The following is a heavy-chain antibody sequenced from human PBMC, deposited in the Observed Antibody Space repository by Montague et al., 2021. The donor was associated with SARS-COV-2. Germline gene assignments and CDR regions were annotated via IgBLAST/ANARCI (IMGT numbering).Heavy chain of an antibody. V-gene: IGHV4-59*08. Sequence: SETLSLTCTVSGDSISGYFWSWIRQPPGKGLEWIGQMYYSGTTNYNPALKSRVTISVDTSKSQFSLRLTSVTAADTAVYYCARQPPGDSYSYDNFDLWGQGTVVTVSS. CDR1: GDSISGYF. J-gene: IGHJ3*01. CDR2: MYYSGTT. D-gene: IGHD5-18*01. CDR3: ARQPPGDSYSYDNFDL.